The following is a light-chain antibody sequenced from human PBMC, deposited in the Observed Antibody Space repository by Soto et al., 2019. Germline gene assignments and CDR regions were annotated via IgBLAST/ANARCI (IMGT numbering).Light chain of an antibody. Sequence: DIRMTQSPSTLSASVGDRVTITCRASQSISSWLAWYQQKPGKAPKLLIYDASSLESGVPSRFSGSGSGTEFTLTISSLQPDDFATYYCQQYNSYSTWTFGQGTKVDIK. CDR2: DAS. CDR1: QSISSW. CDR3: QQYNSYSTWT. V-gene: IGKV1-5*01. J-gene: IGKJ1*01.